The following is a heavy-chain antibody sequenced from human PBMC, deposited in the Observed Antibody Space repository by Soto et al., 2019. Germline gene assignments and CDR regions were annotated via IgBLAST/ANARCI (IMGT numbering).Heavy chain of an antibody. CDR2: ISNGGSPL. CDR3: ARGDYSRSSGQFDN. CDR1: GFTFSHFE. J-gene: IGHJ5*02. V-gene: IGHV3-48*03. D-gene: IGHD6-6*01. Sequence: GGSLRLSCAASGFTFSHFEMNWVRLAPGKGLEWVSSISNGGSPLYYADSVKGRFTISRDNAKNSLSLQMSGLRAEDTAVYYCARGDYSRSSGQFDNWGQGTLVTVSS.